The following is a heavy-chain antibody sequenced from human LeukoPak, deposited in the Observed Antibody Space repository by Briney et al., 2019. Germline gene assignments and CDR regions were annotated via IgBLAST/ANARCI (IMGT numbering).Heavy chain of an antibody. V-gene: IGHV3-21*04. CDR3: ARDRLTSFDY. D-gene: IGHD3-16*01. CDR1: GFSFSSYS. J-gene: IGHJ4*02. CDR2: ISYSSNYI. Sequence: RSGGSLRLSCAASGFSFSSYSMNWVRQAPGRGLEWVSSISYSSNYIYYADSVKGRFTISRDNARKSLFLQMNSLRAEDTALYYCARDRLTSFDYWGQGTLVTVSS.